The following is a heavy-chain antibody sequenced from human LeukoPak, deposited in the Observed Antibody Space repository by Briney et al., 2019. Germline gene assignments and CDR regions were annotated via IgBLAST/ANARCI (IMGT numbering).Heavy chain of an antibody. D-gene: IGHD3-22*01. CDR1: GYSFTGYW. Sequence: PGESLKISCXGSGYSFTGYWIGWVRQMTGKGLEWMGIIYPGDSDTRYSPSFQGQVTISADKSISTAYLQWSSLKASDTAMYYCARSLAYYDSSGYYLGDYWGQGTLVTVSS. CDR3: ARSLAYYDSSGYYLGDY. J-gene: IGHJ4*02. CDR2: IYPGDSDT. V-gene: IGHV5-51*01.